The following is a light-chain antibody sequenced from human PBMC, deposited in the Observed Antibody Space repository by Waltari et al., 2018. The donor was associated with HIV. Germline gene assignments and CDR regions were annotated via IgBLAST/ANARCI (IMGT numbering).Light chain of an antibody. Sequence: DIQMTQSPSSLSAFVRDRVIIPCLASQEISSYLNWYQQKPGKAPRLLIYAASSLQSGVPSRFSGSGSGTEFTLTINSLQPEDFATYYCQQSYKTPETFGQGTKVETK. CDR1: QEISSY. CDR2: AAS. V-gene: IGKV1-39*01. J-gene: IGKJ1*01. CDR3: QQSYKTPET.